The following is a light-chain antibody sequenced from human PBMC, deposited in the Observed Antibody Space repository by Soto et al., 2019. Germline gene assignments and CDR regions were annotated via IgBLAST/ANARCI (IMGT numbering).Light chain of an antibody. CDR1: QSISSN. CDR2: GAS. J-gene: IGKJ5*01. Sequence: DIVMTQSPATLSVSPGERATLSCRASQSISSNLAWYQQKPGQAPRLLIDGASTRATGISARFSGSGSGTEFTLTISSLQSDDLAVYYCQQYNNWPLTFGQGTRLEIK. V-gene: IGKV3-15*01. CDR3: QQYNNWPLT.